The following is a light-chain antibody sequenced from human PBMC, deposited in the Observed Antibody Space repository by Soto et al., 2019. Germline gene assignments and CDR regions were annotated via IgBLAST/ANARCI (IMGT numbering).Light chain of an antibody. V-gene: IGKV3-20*01. Sequence: DIVLTQSPGTLSLSPGETATLSCRASQYVDSSFFAWYQKRRRQAPRLLIYATSARAAGIPDRLTGSGSGTDITLTIPRLEPEDFAVYYCQVYGPSPMYTFGQGTKLEIK. J-gene: IGKJ2*01. CDR2: ATS. CDR3: QVYGPSPMYT. CDR1: QYVDSSF.